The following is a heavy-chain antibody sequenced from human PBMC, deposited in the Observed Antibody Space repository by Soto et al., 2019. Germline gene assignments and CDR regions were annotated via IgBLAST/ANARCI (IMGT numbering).Heavy chain of an antibody. CDR1: GFTFSGSA. Sequence: EVQLLESGGALVQPGGSLRLSCAASGFTFSGSAMHWVRQAPGKGLEWVSSITGTAATTYYADSVRGRFTISRDNSKSTLYLQMNRLRAEDTAVYYCATTLDPPGRMSLRPVFGVVIGAFDPWGQGTLVTVSS. D-gene: IGHD3-3*01. J-gene: IGHJ5*02. CDR3: ATTLDPPGRMSLRPVFGVVIGAFDP. V-gene: IGHV3-23*01. CDR2: ITGTAATT.